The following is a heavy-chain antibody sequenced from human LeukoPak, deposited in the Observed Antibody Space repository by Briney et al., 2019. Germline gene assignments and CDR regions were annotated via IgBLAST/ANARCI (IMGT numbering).Heavy chain of an antibody. CDR3: ARDQEGFDY. CDR1: GYTFTINY. Sequence: ASVKVSCKASGYTFTINYIHWVRQAPGQGLEWMGMIYPRDGSTSYAQKFQGRVTVTRDTSTSRVHMELSGLRSEDTAVYYCARDQEGFDYWGQGTLVTVSS. J-gene: IGHJ4*02. CDR2: IYPRDGST. V-gene: IGHV1-46*01.